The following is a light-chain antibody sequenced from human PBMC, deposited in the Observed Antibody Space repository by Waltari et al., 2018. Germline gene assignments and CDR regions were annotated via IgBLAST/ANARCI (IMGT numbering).Light chain of an antibody. V-gene: IGKV1-5*03. J-gene: IGKJ1*01. CDR1: QSITTP. Sequence: DIQMTQSPSTLSASVGVTVIIPCRASQSITTPLAWYQQKPGKAPDVLIYGASNLESGVPSRFRGSGSGTEFTLTISSLQPDDFATYYCQQYKSYKTFGQGTRVEIK. CDR3: QQYKSYKT. CDR2: GAS.